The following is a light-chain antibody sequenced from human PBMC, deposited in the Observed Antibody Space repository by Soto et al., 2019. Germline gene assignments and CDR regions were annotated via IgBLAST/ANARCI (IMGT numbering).Light chain of an antibody. CDR2: AAS. CDR1: QSISSY. J-gene: IGKJ3*01. CDR3: QQSYSTLT. Sequence: DIQMTQSPSSLSASVGDRVTITCRARQSISSYLNWYQQKPGRAPKLLIYAASRLQSGIPSRFSGTGSGTGFTLTISSLQPEDCATYYCQQSYSTLTFGPGTKVDIK. V-gene: IGKV1-39*01.